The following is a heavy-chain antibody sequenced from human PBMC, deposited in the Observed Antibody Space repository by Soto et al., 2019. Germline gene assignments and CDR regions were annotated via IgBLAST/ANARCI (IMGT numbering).Heavy chain of an antibody. CDR3: ARELLYSSSSGSIHYYYMDV. V-gene: IGHV4-34*01. CDR2: INHSGST. CDR1: GGSFSGYY. D-gene: IGHD6-6*01. Sequence: SETLSLTCAVYGGSFSGYYWSWIRQPPGKGLERIGEINHSGSTNYNPSLKSRVTISVDTSKNQFSLKLSSVTAADTAVYYCARELLYSSSSGSIHYYYMDVWGKGTTVTVSS. J-gene: IGHJ6*03.